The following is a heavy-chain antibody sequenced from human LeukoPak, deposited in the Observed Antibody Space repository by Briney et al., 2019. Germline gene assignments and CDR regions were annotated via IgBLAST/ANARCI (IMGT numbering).Heavy chain of an antibody. CDR2: INHSGST. Sequence: SETLSLTCAVYGGSFCGYYWSWIRQPPGKGLEWIGEINHSGSTNYNPSLKSRVTISVDTSKNQFSLKLSSVTAADTAVYYCASGSSDWRWFVTWGQGRLVTVSS. V-gene: IGHV4-34*01. D-gene: IGHD1-1*01. CDR3: ASGSSDWRWFVT. J-gene: IGHJ5*02. CDR1: GGSFCGYY.